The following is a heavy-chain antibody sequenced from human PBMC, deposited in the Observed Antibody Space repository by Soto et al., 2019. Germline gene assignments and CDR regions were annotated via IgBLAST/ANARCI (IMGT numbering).Heavy chain of an antibody. CDR2: IFYTGST. CDR1: GGSINSASYH. V-gene: IGHV4-31*11. D-gene: IGHD4-17*01. CDR3: ARLDYGDSAFDS. J-gene: IGHJ4*02. Sequence: QVQLQESGPGLVQPSETLSLTCGVSGGSINSASYHWSWLRQHPGKGLEFIGYIFYTGSTYYNPSLETRLTISVDTSKNHVSLRLNAVTAADTAVYYCARLDYGDSAFDSWGRGILVTVSS.